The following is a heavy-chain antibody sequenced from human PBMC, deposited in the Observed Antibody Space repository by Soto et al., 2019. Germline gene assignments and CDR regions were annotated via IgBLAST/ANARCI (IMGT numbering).Heavy chain of an antibody. CDR1: GASFSGFY. Sequence: QGQLQQWGTGLLRPSETLSLSCGLYGASFSGFYWSWIRQGPGKGLECIGEITYSGVANYNPSLTSRVNISVDTSKNHFSLRLNSVTAADTAVYFCARDFMHWGQGTLVIVSS. J-gene: IGHJ1*01. CDR2: ITYSGVA. V-gene: IGHV4-34*01. CDR3: ARDFMH.